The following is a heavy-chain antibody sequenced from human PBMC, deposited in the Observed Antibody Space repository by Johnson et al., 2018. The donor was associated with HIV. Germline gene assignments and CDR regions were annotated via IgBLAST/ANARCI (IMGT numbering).Heavy chain of an antibody. Sequence: VLLVESGGGVVRPGESLRLSCVASGFTFDDYDMTWVRQAPGKGLEWVSGINWNGASPGYSDSVKGRFTISRDNAKNSLYLQMNGLTAEDSALYYCAKGIGHSYRGTHDAFDVWGQGTMVTVSS. D-gene: IGHD3/OR15-3a*01. CDR3: AKGIGHSYRGTHDAFDV. V-gene: IGHV3-20*04. CDR1: GFTFDDYD. CDR2: INWNGASP. J-gene: IGHJ3*01.